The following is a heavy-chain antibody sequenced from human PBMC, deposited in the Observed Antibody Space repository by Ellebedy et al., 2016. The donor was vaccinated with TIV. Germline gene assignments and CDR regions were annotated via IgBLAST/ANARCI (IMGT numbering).Heavy chain of an antibody. J-gene: IGHJ6*04. Sequence: SETLSLTXTVSGGSISSYYWSWIRQPPGKGLEWIGYIYYSGSTNYNPSLKSRVTISVDTSKNQSSLKLSSVTAADTAVYYCARDGDSSSMDVWGKGTTVTVSS. CDR2: IYYSGST. CDR1: GGSISSYY. V-gene: IGHV4-59*01. CDR3: ARDGDSSSMDV. D-gene: IGHD6-6*01.